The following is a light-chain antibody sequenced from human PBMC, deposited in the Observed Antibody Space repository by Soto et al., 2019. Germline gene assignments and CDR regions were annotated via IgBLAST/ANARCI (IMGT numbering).Light chain of an antibody. Sequence: DIQMTQSPSTLSGSVGDRVTITFRASQSISYSLAWYQQKPGKAPDLLISDVSKLERGVASRFSGSGSGTEFTLTISSMQPDDLATYYCQQYHGFSRTFGQGTKVDIK. CDR1: QSISYS. CDR3: QQYHGFSRT. J-gene: IGKJ1*01. CDR2: DVS. V-gene: IGKV1-5*01.